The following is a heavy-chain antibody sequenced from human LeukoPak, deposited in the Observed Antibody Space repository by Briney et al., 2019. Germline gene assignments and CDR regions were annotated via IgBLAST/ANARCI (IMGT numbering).Heavy chain of an antibody. CDR2: INQDGTEK. CDR1: GFTFSSSW. D-gene: IGHD2-2*01. CDR3: ARGGKDKYCSSMTCPFFDY. J-gene: IGHJ4*02. V-gene: IGHV3-7*01. Sequence: PGGSLRLSCAASGFTFSSSWMSWVRQAPGNGLEWVANINQDGTEKYYVDSVKGRFTISRDNAKNSLYLQMNSLRAEDTAVYYCARGGKDKYCSSMTCPFFDYWGQGTLVTVSS.